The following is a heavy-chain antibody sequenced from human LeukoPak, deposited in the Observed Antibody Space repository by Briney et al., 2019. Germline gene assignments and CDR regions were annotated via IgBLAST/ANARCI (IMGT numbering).Heavy chain of an antibody. CDR2: IYYSGST. Sequence: SETLSLTCTVSGGSISSSSYYWGWIRQPPGKGLEWIGSIYYSGSTYYNPSLKSRVTISVDTSKNQFSLKLSSVTAADTAVYYCARDLDYFDYWGQGTLVTVSS. D-gene: IGHD3-16*01. CDR1: GGSISSSSYY. J-gene: IGHJ4*02. V-gene: IGHV4-39*07. CDR3: ARDLDYFDY.